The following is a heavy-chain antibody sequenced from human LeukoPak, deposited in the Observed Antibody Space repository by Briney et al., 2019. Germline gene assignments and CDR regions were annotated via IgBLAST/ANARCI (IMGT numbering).Heavy chain of an antibody. Sequence: GGSLRLSCAASGFTFSSYWMSWVRQAPGKGLEWVANIKQDGSEKYYVDSVKGRFTISRDNAKNSLYLQMNSLRAEDTAVYYCARDATTVTMALDYWGQGTLVTVSS. CDR3: ARDATTVTMALDY. D-gene: IGHD4-17*01. CDR1: GFTFSSYW. J-gene: IGHJ4*02. V-gene: IGHV3-7*01. CDR2: IKQDGSEK.